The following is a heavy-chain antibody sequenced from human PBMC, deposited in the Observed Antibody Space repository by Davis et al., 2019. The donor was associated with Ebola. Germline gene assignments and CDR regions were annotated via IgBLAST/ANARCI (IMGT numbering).Heavy chain of an antibody. Sequence: GGSLRLSCAASGLIFSSYGMHWVRQAPGRGLERVPLLSYDGCKRYYADSVKGRLTISRDNAKNSLYLQMNSLRAEDTAVYYCARELFLGYCSGGSCYATSHFDYWGQGTLVTVSS. V-gene: IGHV3-30*03. CDR2: LSYDGCKR. CDR3: ARELFLGYCSGGSCYATSHFDY. CDR1: GLIFSSYG. J-gene: IGHJ4*02. D-gene: IGHD2-15*01.